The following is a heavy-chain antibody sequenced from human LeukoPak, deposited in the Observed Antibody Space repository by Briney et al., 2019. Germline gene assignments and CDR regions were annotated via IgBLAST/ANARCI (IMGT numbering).Heavy chain of an antibody. CDR2: IYYSGSS. J-gene: IGHJ4*02. CDR3: ARVVVAATVHYSDY. V-gene: IGHV4-59*12. Sequence: SETLSLTCTVSGGSISSYYWSWIRQPPGKGLEWIGYIYYSGSSNYNPSLKSRVTISVDTSKNQFSLKLSSVTAADTAVYYCARVVVAATVHYSDYWGQGTLVTVSS. CDR1: GGSISSYY. D-gene: IGHD2-15*01.